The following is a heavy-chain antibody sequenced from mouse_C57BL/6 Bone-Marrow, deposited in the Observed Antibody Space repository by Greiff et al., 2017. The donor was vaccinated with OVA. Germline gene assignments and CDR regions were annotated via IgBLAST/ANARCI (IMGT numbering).Heavy chain of an antibody. J-gene: IGHJ2*01. CDR3: ARDYYGSSVYFDY. CDR2: IDPSDSYT. D-gene: IGHD1-1*01. V-gene: IGHV1-69*01. Sequence: QVQLQQSGAELVMPGASVKLSCKASGYTFTSYWMYWVKQRPGQGLEWIGEIDPSDSYTNYNQKFKGKSTLTGDKSSSTAYMQLSSLTSEDSAVYYCARDYYGSSVYFDYWGQGTTLTVSS. CDR1: GYTFTSYW.